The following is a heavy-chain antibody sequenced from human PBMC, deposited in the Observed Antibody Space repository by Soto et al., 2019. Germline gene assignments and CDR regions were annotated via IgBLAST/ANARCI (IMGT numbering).Heavy chain of an antibody. V-gene: IGHV4-34*01. D-gene: IGHD3-10*01. Sequence: SETLSLTCAVYGGSFSGYYWSWIRQPPGKGLEWIGEINHSGSTNYNPSLKSRVTTSVDTSKNQFSLKLSSVTAADTVVYYCARFRGVWFGELLTQHYFDYWGQGTLVTVSS. CDR2: INHSGST. J-gene: IGHJ4*02. CDR3: ARFRGVWFGELLTQHYFDY. CDR1: GGSFSGYY.